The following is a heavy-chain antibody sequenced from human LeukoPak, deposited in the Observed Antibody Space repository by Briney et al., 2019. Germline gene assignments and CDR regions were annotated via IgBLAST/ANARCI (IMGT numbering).Heavy chain of an antibody. V-gene: IGHV3-74*01. J-gene: IGHJ5*02. CDR3: ARGITMVRGVRGDNWFDP. Sequence: GGSLRLSCAASGFTFSNYWMHWVRQAPGKGLVWVSRINSDGINTSYADSVKGRFTISRDNAKNSLYLQMNSLRAEDTALYYCARGITMVRGVRGDNWFDPWGQGTLVTVSS. CDR2: INSDGINT. D-gene: IGHD3-10*01. CDR1: GFTFSNYW.